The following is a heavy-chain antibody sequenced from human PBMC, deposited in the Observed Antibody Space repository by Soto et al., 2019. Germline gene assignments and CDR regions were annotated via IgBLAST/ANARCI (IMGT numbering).Heavy chain of an antibody. CDR3: ARGHSRASDGYNIPYFDY. D-gene: IGHD2-21*01. CDR2: INPSAGST. V-gene: IGHV1-46*01. CDR1: GYTFTSYY. J-gene: IGHJ4*02. Sequence: GASVKVSCKASGYTFTSYYMHWVRQAPGQGLEWMGIINPSAGSTNFAQKFRGRVTMTWDTSTRTVFMELSSLRSEDTAVYYCARGHSRASDGYNIPYFDYWGQGTLVTVSS.